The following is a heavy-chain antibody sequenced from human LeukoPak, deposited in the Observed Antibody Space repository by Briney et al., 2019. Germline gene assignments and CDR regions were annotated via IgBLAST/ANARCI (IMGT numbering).Heavy chain of an antibody. Sequence: SETLSLTCTVSGGSTNNNNYYWGWIRRPPGKGLEWIGNILSSGATYYIPSLKSRVTISVDTSKNQLSLKLSSVTAADTAVYYCARYGRDTVIGPAAKRAFDIWGQGTMVAVSS. CDR3: ARYGRDTVIGPAAKRAFDI. D-gene: IGHD2-2*01. V-gene: IGHV4-39*01. CDR1: GGSTNNNNYY. J-gene: IGHJ3*02. CDR2: ILSSGAT.